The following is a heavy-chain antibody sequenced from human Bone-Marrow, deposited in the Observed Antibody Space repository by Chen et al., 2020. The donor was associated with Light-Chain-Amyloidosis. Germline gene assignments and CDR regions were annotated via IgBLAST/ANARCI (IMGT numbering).Heavy chain of an antibody. CDR1: GGSISSYY. J-gene: IGHJ3*02. Sequence: QVQLQESGPRLVKPSETLFLTCTVSGGSISSYYWSWIRQPPGKGLEWIGYIYYSGSTNYNPSLKSRVTISVDTSKNQFSLKLSSVTAADTAVYYCARGSRITIFGVSYPFDAFDIWGQGTMVTVSS. CDR2: IYYSGST. CDR3: ARGSRITIFGVSYPFDAFDI. D-gene: IGHD3-3*01. V-gene: IGHV4-59*01.